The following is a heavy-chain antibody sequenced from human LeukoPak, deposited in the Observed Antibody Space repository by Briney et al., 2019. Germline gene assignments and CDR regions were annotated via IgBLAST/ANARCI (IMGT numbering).Heavy chain of an antibody. J-gene: IGHJ6*03. D-gene: IGHD6-13*01. CDR3: ARQRSRNRYYYYSMDV. V-gene: IGHV5-51*01. CDR1: GYSFTSYW. CDR2: IYPGDSDT. Sequence: GESLKISCKGSGYSFTSYWIGWVRQMPGKGLEWMGIIYPGDSDTRYSPSFQGQVTISADKSISTAYLQWSSLKASDTAMYYCARQRSRNRYYYYSMDVWGKGTTVTVSS.